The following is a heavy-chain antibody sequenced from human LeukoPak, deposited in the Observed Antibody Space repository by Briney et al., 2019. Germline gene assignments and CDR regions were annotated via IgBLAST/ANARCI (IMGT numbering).Heavy chain of an antibody. CDR1: GGSFSGYY. Sequence: SETLSLNCAVYGGSFSGYYRSWIRQPPGKGLEWIGEINHSGSTNYNPSLKSRVTISVDTSKNQFSLKLSSVTAADTAVYYCARYCSGGSCHSGYGMDVWGKGTTVTVSS. V-gene: IGHV4-34*01. CDR3: ARYCSGGSCHSGYGMDV. J-gene: IGHJ6*04. D-gene: IGHD2-15*01. CDR2: INHSGST.